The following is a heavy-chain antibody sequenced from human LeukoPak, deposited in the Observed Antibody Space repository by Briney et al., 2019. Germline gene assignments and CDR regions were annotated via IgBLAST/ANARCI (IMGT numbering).Heavy chain of an antibody. CDR1: GGTFSSYA. D-gene: IGHD3-22*01. Sequence: GASVKVSCKASGGTFSSYAISWVRQAPGQGLEWMGGIIPIFGTANYAQKFQGRVTITADESTSTAYMELSSLRSEDTAVYYCARGAYYDSSGYYYELHQYGMDVWGQGTTVTVSS. CDR2: IIPIFGTA. CDR3: ARGAYYDSSGYYYELHQYGMDV. J-gene: IGHJ6*02. V-gene: IGHV1-69*01.